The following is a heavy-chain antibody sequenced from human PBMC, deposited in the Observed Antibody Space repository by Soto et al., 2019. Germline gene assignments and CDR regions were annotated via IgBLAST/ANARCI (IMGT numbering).Heavy chain of an antibody. CDR3: AHRGYSGYGGWGNYFDY. CDR1: GFSLSTSGVG. Sequence: SGPTLVNPTQTLTLTCTFSGFSLSTSGVGVGWIRQPPGKALEWLALIYWDDDKRYSPSLKSRLTITKDTSKNQVVLTMTNMDPVDTATYYCAHRGYSGYGGWGNYFDYWGQGTLVTVSS. J-gene: IGHJ4*02. D-gene: IGHD5-12*01. V-gene: IGHV2-5*02. CDR2: IYWDDDK.